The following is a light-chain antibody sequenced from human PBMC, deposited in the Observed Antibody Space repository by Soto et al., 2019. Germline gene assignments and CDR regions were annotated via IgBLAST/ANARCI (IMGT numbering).Light chain of an antibody. CDR3: QQYFSTPLS. CDR1: QSVLYSSNNKNY. V-gene: IGKV4-1*01. Sequence: DIVMTQSPDSLAVSLGERATTNCKSSQSVLYSSNNKNYLAWYQQKPGHPPKLLIYWASTRESGVPDRFSGSGSGTDFTLTISSLQAEDVAVYYCQQYFSTPLSFGPGTKVDIK. CDR2: WAS. J-gene: IGKJ3*01.